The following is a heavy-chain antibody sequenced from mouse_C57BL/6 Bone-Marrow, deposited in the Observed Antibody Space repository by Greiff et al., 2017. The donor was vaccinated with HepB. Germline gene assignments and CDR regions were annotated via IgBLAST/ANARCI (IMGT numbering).Heavy chain of an antibody. CDR2: IRSKSNNYAT. CDR1: GFSFNTYA. D-gene: IGHD1-1*01. V-gene: IGHV10-1*01. Sequence: EVQGVESGGGLVQPKGSLKLSCAASGFSFNTYAMNWVRQAPGKGLEWVARIRSKSNNYATYYADSVKDRFTISRDDSESRLYLQMNNLKTEDTAMYYCVTTVVATNWYFDVWGTGTTVTVSS. CDR3: VTTVVATNWYFDV. J-gene: IGHJ1*03.